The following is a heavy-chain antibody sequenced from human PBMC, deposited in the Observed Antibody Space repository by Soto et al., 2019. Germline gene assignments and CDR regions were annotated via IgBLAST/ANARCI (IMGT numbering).Heavy chain of an antibody. D-gene: IGHD2-15*01. CDR2: IKQDGSGT. CDR3: ARVRIVVYSYYYMDF. CDR1: GFTFGGYW. Sequence: HPGGSLRLSCAASGFTFGGYWMTWVRQAPGKGLEWVATIKQDGSGTYYMDSMKGRFTISRDNAKNSLYLQMNSLRAEDTSVYYCARVRIVVYSYYYMDFWGKGTTVTVSS. V-gene: IGHV3-7*01. J-gene: IGHJ6*03.